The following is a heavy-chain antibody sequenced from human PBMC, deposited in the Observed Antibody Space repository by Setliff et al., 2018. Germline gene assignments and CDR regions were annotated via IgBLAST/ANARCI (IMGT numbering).Heavy chain of an antibody. Sequence: PGGSLRLSCAASGFTFSSYAMSWVRQAPGKGLEWVSVIYSGGSSTYYADSVKGRFTISRDNSKNTLYLQMNSLRAEDTAVYYCARGPWKHSAYYYYYYMDVWGKGTTVTVS. J-gene: IGHJ6*03. CDR3: ARGPWKHSAYYYYYYMDV. D-gene: IGHD1-1*01. CDR2: IYSGGSST. V-gene: IGHV3-23*03. CDR1: GFTFSSYA.